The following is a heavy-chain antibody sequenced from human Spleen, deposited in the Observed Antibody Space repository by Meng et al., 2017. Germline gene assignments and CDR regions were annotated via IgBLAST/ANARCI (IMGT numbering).Heavy chain of an antibody. CDR1: GFTFSSYW. Sequence: GESLKISCAASGFTFSSYWMHWVRQAPGKGLVWVSRINTDASITTYADSVKGRFTISRDNSKNSVFLQINSLRAEDTAVYYCARSPIDKYDLSALPLDYWGQGTLVTVSS. V-gene: IGHV3-74*03. CDR2: INTDASIT. J-gene: IGHJ4*02. D-gene: IGHD3-22*01. CDR3: ARSPIDKYDLSALPLDY.